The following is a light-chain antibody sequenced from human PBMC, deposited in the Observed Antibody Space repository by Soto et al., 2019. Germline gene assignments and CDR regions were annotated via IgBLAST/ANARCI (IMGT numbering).Light chain of an antibody. J-gene: IGKJ1*01. CDR2: HAS. CDR3: QQYGSSPWT. CDR1: QSVSNTF. Sequence: EIVLTQSPATLSLSPGERATLSCGASQSVSNTFLAWYQQKPGLAPRLLIYHASNRATVIPDRFSGSGSGTDFTLTISRLEPEDFAVYYCQQYGSSPWTFGQGTKVEIK. V-gene: IGKV3D-20*01.